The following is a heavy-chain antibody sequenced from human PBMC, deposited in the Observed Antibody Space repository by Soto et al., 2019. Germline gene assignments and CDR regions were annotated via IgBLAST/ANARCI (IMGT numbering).Heavy chain of an antibody. J-gene: IGHJ5*02. CDR1: DGSISSYY. V-gene: IGHV4-59*01. CDR3: ARDYYGSGSYFLNWFDP. Sequence: LSLTCAVCDGSISSYYGSWIRQPPVEGLEWIGYIYYSGSTNYNPSLKSRVTISVDTSENRFSLKLSSVTAADTAVYYCARDYYGSGSYFLNWFDPWGQGTLVTVSS. D-gene: IGHD3-10*01. CDR2: IYYSGST.